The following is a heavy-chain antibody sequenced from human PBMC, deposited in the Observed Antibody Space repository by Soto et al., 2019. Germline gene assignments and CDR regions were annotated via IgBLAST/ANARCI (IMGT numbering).Heavy chain of an antibody. CDR1: GFTFSSYA. J-gene: IGHJ4*02. CDR3: ANFFTVVTPGFNY. Sequence: PGGSLRLCCAASGFTFSSYAMSWVRQAPGKGLEWVSAISGSGGSTYYADSVKGRFTISRDNSKNTLYLQMNSLRAEDTAVYYCANFFTVVTPGFNYWGQGTLVTVSS. V-gene: IGHV3-23*01. D-gene: IGHD2-21*02. CDR2: ISGSGGST.